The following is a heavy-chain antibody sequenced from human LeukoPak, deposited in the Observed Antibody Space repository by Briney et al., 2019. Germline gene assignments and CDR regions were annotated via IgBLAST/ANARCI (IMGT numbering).Heavy chain of an antibody. J-gene: IGHJ5*02. CDR3: ARIAAAGTRGYGWFDP. V-gene: IGHV1-46*01. CDR2: INPSGGST. Sequence: ASVKVSCKASGYTFTCYYMHWVRQAPGQGLEWMGIINPSGGSTSYAQKFQGRVTMTRDTSTSTVYMELSSLRSEDTAVYYCARIAAAGTRGYGWFDPWGQGTLVTVSS. D-gene: IGHD6-13*01. CDR1: GYTFTCYY.